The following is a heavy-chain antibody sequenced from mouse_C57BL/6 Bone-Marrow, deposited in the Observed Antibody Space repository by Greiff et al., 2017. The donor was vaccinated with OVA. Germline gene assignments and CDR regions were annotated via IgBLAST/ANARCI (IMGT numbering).Heavy chain of an antibody. D-gene: IGHD1-1*02. CDR1: GYTFTSYW. V-gene: IGHV1-69*01. CDR3: ARGVVREGFAY. J-gene: IGHJ3*01. Sequence: QVQLQQPGAELVMPGASVKLSCKASGYTFTSYWMHWVKQRPGQGLEWIGEIDPSDSYTNYNQKFKGKSTLTVDKSSSTAYMQLSSLTSEDSAVYYCARGVVREGFAYWGQGTLVTVSA. CDR2: IDPSDSYT.